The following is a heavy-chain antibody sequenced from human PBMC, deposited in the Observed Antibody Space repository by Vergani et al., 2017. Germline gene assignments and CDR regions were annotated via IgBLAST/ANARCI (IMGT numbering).Heavy chain of an antibody. D-gene: IGHD2-15*01. CDR3: ARDGLLGYFDY. V-gene: IGHV3-30*04. CDR1: GFTFSSYA. J-gene: IGHJ4*02. CDR2: ISYDGSNK. Sequence: QVQLVESGGGVVQPGRSLRLSCAASGFTFSSYAMHWVRQAPGKVLEWVAVISYDGSNKYYADSVKGRFTLSRDNSKNTLYLQMNSLRAEDTAVYYCARDGLLGYFDYWGQGTLVTVSS.